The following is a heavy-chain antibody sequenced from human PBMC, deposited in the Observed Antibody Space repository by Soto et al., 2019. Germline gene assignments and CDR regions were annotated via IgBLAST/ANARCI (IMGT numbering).Heavy chain of an antibody. J-gene: IGHJ5*02. Sequence: PSQTLSLTCVISGDSVSSNSAAWNWIRQSPSRGLEWLGRTYYRSKWYNDYAVSVKSRITINPDTSKNQFSLQLNSVTPEDTAVYYCARDFNRRNTALVINWFDPWGQGTLVTVSS. CDR3: ARDFNRRNTALVINWFDP. V-gene: IGHV6-1*01. D-gene: IGHD5-18*01. CDR1: GDSVSSNSAA. CDR2: TYYRSKWYN.